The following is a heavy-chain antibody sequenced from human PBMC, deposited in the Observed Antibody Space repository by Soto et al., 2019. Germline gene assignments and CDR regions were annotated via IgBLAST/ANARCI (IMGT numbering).Heavy chain of an antibody. D-gene: IGHD6-13*01. J-gene: IGHJ4*02. CDR3: ATRMYSTSWYYFVS. CDR2: IGGGSGST. CDR1: GFTFTNYA. V-gene: IGHV3-23*01. Sequence: EVQLLESGGGFVQPGGSLRLSCAASGFTFTNYALSWVRQAPGKGLEWVSTIGGGSGSTSYADSVKGRFSISRENSKNTLYLQMSSLRAEDTALYYCATRMYSTSWYYFVSWGQGTLVTVSS.